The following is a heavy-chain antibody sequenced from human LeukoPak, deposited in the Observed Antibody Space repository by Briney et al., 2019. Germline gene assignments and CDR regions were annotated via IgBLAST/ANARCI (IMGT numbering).Heavy chain of an antibody. CDR1: GGTFSSYA. V-gene: IGHV1-69*05. Sequence: SVKVSCKASGGTFSSYAISWVRQAPGQGLEWMGGIIPIFGTANYAQKFQGRVTMTTDTSTSTAYMELRSLRSDDTAVYYCVPLGEYCSGGSCPNWGQGTLVTVSS. D-gene: IGHD2-15*01. CDR2: IIPIFGTA. CDR3: VPLGEYCSGGSCPN. J-gene: IGHJ4*02.